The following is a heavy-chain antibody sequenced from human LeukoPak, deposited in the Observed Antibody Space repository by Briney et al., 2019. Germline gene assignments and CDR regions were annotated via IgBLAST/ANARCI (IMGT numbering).Heavy chain of an antibody. D-gene: IGHD6-13*01. CDR2: ISYDGSNK. V-gene: IGHV3-30-3*01. CDR3: AKDLDSSSWYFFDY. Sequence: GGSLRLSCAASGFTFSSYAMHWVRQAPGKGLEWVAVISYDGSNKYYADSVKGRFTISRDNSKNTLYLQMNSLRAEDTAVYYCAKDLDSSSWYFFDYWGQGTLVTVSS. CDR1: GFTFSSYA. J-gene: IGHJ4*02.